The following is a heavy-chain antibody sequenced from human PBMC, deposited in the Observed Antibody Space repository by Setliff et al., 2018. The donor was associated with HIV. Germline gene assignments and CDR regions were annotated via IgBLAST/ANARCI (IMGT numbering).Heavy chain of an antibody. CDR3: ARRGMWSYETGGNPTATFDY. CDR2: IYFIGTP. CDR1: GGSINSRSYY. V-gene: IGHV4-39*01. Sequence: PSETLSLTCTVSGGSINSRSYYWAWIRQPPGKGLEWVASIYFIGTPYYNPSLKNRVTISVDTSKNQFSLKLSSVTAADTAVYYCARRGMWSYETGGNPTATFDYWGQGVLVTVSS. D-gene: IGHD2-8*02. J-gene: IGHJ4*02.